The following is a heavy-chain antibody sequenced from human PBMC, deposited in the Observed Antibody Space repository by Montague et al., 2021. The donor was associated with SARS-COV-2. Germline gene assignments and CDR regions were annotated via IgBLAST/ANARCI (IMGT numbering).Heavy chain of an antibody. V-gene: IGHV4-34*01. CDR1: GGSFSGYY. CDR2: INHSGST. CDR3: AGGRTLYILWFRGLLGLCY. Sequence: SETLSLTCAVYGGSFSGYYWSWIRQPPGKGLEWIGEINHSGSTNYNPSLKSRVTISVDTSKNQFSLKLSSVTAADTAVYYCAGGRTLYILWFRGLLGLCYWGQGTLVTVSS. D-gene: IGHD3-10*01. J-gene: IGHJ4*02.